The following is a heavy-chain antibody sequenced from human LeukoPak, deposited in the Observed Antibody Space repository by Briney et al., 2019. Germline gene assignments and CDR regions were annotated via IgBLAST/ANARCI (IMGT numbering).Heavy chain of an antibody. CDR3: ARDLGIDSSGYYAQDY. D-gene: IGHD3-22*01. J-gene: IGHJ4*02. CDR1: GYTFTSYA. V-gene: IGHV1-3*01. CDR2: INAGNGNT. Sequence: ASVKVSCKASGYTFTSYAMHWVRQAPGQRLEWMGWINAGNGNTKYSQKFQGRVTITRDTSASTAYMELSSLRSEDTAVYYCARDLGIDSSGYYAQDYWGQGTLVTVSS.